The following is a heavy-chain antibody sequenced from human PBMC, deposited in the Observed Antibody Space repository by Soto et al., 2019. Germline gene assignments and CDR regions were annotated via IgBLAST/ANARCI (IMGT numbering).Heavy chain of an antibody. CDR2: IYYIGST. J-gene: IGHJ6*02. Sequence: SETLSLTCTFSGGSISTSSYYWGWIRQPPGKGLEWIGTIYYIGSTYYNPSLKSRVTISVGTSKNQFSLKLSSVTAADTAVYYCARLVLNYYYGMDVWGQGTTVTVSS. CDR3: ARLVLNYYYGMDV. CDR1: GGSISTSSYY. D-gene: IGHD3-10*01. V-gene: IGHV4-39*01.